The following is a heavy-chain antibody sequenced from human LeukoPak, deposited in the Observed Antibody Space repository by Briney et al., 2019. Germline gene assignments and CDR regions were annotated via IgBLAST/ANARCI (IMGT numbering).Heavy chain of an antibody. CDR1: GFTFSTYS. CDR3: VRGGYRGFDYEY. Sequence: KPGGSLRLSCAASGFTFSTYSMNWLRLAPGKGLEWVSSISRDSNYKYYVHSVKGRFTISRDNAKSSLYLQMNSLRDEDTAVYYCVRGGYRGFDYEYWGQGTLVTVSS. D-gene: IGHD5-12*01. V-gene: IGHV3-21*01. CDR2: ISRDSNYK. J-gene: IGHJ4*02.